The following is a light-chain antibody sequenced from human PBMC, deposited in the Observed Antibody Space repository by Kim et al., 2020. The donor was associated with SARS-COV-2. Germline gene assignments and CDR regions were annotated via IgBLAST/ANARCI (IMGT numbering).Light chain of an antibody. J-gene: IGLJ1*01. Sequence: QSITISCTGTGTDVGGYNYVSWYQQHPGKAPKLLISNVSNRPSGISYRFSGSKSGNTASLTISGLQAEDEADYYCSSYTSSNSLYVFGGGTKVTVL. CDR2: NVS. V-gene: IGLV2-14*03. CDR3: SSYTSSNSLYV. CDR1: GTDVGGYNY.